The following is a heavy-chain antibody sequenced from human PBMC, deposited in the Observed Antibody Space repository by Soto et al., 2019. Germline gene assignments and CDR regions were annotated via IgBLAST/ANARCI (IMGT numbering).Heavy chain of an antibody. V-gene: IGHV4-30-2*01. J-gene: IGHJ4*02. Sequence: QVQLQESGSGLVKPSQTLSLTCAVSGGSISSGGYSWSWIRQPPGKGLEWIGYIYHSGSTYYNPSLKSRVTISVDRSKNQFSLKLSSVTAADTAVYYCARGPPFGYWGQGTLVTVSS. CDR2: IYHSGST. CDR3: ARGPPFGY. CDR1: GGSISSGGYS. D-gene: IGHD3-10*01.